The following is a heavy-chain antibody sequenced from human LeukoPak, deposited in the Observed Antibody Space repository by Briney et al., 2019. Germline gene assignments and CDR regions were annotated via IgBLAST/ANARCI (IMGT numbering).Heavy chain of an antibody. D-gene: IGHD6-19*01. J-gene: IGHJ4*02. CDR1: GFTFSSYA. Sequence: PGGSLRLSCAASGFTFSSYAMHWVRQAPGKGLEWVAVISYVGSNKYYADSVKGRFTISRDNSKNTLYLQMDSLRAEDTAVYYCARDPAEDSSGLSGYWGQGTPVTVSS. V-gene: IGHV3-30*04. CDR2: ISYVGSNK. CDR3: ARDPAEDSSGLSGY.